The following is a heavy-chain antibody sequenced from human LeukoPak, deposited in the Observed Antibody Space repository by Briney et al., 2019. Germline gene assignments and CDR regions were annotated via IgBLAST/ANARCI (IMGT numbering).Heavy chain of an antibody. CDR1: GYTFTSYG. Sequence: GASVKVSCKASGYTFTSYGIRWVRQAPGQGLEWMGWISAYNGNTNYAQKLQGRVTMTTDTSTSTAYMELRSLRSDDTAVYYCARDLLYYYYCYGMDVWGQGTTVTVSS. V-gene: IGHV1-18*01. CDR3: ARDLLYYYYCYGMDV. D-gene: IGHD2/OR15-2a*01. J-gene: IGHJ6*02. CDR2: ISAYNGNT.